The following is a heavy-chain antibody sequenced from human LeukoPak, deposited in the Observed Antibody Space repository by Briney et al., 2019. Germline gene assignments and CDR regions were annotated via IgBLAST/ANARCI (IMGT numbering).Heavy chain of an antibody. CDR1: GGSFSGYY. D-gene: IGHD3-3*01. CDR3: ARGCDFWSGYFGKTVYYYYYGMDV. V-gene: IGHV4-34*01. Sequence: PSETLSLTCAVYGGSFSGYYWSWIRQPPGKGLEWIGEINHSGSTNYSPSLKSRVTISVDTSKNQFSLKLSSVTAADTAVYYCARGCDFWSGYFGKTVYYYYYGMDVWGQGTTVTVSS. CDR2: INHSGST. J-gene: IGHJ6*02.